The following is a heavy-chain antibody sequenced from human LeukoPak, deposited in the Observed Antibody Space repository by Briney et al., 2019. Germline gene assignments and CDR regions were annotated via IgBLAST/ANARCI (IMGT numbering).Heavy chain of an antibody. CDR3: ARFRGTTNTADY. CDR2: IYYSGST. D-gene: IGHD4-11*01. J-gene: IGHJ4*02. CDR1: GGSISSYY. V-gene: IGHV4-59*12. Sequence: SETLSLTCTVSGGSISSYYWSWIRQPPGKGLEWIGYIYYSGSTNYNPSLKSRVTISVDTSKNQFSLKLSSVTAADTAVYYCARFRGTTNTADYWGQGTLVTVSS.